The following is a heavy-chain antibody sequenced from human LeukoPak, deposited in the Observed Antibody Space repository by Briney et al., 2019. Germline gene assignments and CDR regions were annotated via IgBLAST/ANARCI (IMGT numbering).Heavy chain of an antibody. V-gene: IGHV3-7*01. D-gene: IGHD5-18*01. CDR1: GFPFSSYW. Sequence: PGGSLRLPCAASGFPFSSYWMNWVRQAPGKGLEWVANIKQDGSEKYYVDSVKGRFTISRDNAKNSLYLQMNSLRAEDTAVYYCARVSVDTGTPTFDYWGQGTLVTVSS. CDR3: ARVSVDTGTPTFDY. CDR2: IKQDGSEK. J-gene: IGHJ4*02.